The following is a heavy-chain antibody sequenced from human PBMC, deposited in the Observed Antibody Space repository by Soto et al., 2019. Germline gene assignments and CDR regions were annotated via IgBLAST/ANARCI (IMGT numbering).Heavy chain of an antibody. J-gene: IGHJ6*02. CDR1: EATFSSYA. D-gene: IGHD2-21*02. CDR2: IIPIFGTA. V-gene: IGHV1-69*12. CDR3: ASHCGGDCYSRSPPYYYYGMDV. Sequence: QVQLVQSGAEVRKPGPSVKVSCKASEATFSSYAISWGRQAPGQGLEWRGGIIPIFGTADYAQKFQGRVRITADESTSTAYMELSSLRSEDTAVYYCASHCGGDCYSRSPPYYYYGMDVWGQGTTVTVSS.